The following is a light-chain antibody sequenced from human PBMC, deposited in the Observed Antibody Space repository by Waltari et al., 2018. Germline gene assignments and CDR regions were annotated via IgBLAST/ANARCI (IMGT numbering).Light chain of an antibody. CDR1: NSNIGTNT. J-gene: IGLJ2*01. V-gene: IGLV1-44*01. CDR2: RDS. CDR3: AAWDGSLNNPL. Sequence: QSLLTQPPSASGTPGQRVTISCSGSNSNIGTNTVNWYQQFPGMAPKLLISRDSQRPSGVPDRFSGSKSGTSASRAISELQSDDEAEYYCAAWDGSLNNPLFGGGTKLTVL.